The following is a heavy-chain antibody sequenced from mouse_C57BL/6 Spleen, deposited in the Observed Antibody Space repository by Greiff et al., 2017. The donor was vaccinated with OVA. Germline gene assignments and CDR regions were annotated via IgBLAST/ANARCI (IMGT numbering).Heavy chain of an antibody. J-gene: IGHJ3*01. V-gene: IGHV5-17*01. CDR2: ISSGRSTI. D-gene: IGHD1-2*01. CDR3: ASNYYGTSAWFAY. Sequence: EVHLVESGGGLVKPGGSLKLSCAASGFTFSDYGMHWVRQAPEKGLEWVAYISSGRSTIYYADTVKGRFTISRDNAKNTLFLQMTSLRSEDTAMYYCASNYYGTSAWFAYWGQGTLVTVSA. CDR1: GFTFSDYG.